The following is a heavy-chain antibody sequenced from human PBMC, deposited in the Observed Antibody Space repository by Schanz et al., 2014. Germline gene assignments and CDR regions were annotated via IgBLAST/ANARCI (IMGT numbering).Heavy chain of an antibody. J-gene: IGHJ4*02. Sequence: DLVESRGGVVQPGRSLTLSCAVSTSLFSRSVIHWVRQAPGKGLEWVAVMWNDGIKTHYADSGKGRFTISRDNSKNTVYLQRNSLRTDDTAMYYCARDPNASAWLPYFDTWGQGTLVTVSS. CDR2: MWNDGIKT. V-gene: IGHV3-30*04. D-gene: IGHD6-19*01. CDR1: TSLFSRSV. CDR3: ARDPNASAWLPYFDT.